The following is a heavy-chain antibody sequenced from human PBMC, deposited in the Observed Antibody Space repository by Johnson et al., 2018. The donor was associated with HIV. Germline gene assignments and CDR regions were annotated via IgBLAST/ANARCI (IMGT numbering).Heavy chain of an antibody. CDR3: ARDSKARFPTITMIDAFDI. D-gene: IGHD3-22*01. CDR1: GFTFDDYA. CDR2: ITWNSGEI. J-gene: IGHJ3*02. Sequence: VQLVESGGGLVQPGRSLRLSCVASGFTFDDYAMHWVRQAPGRGLEWVSGITWNSGEIDYADSVEGRFTISRDNTKNSLYLQMNSLRAEDTAVYYCARDSKARFPTITMIDAFDIWGQGTMVTVSS. V-gene: IGHV3-9*01.